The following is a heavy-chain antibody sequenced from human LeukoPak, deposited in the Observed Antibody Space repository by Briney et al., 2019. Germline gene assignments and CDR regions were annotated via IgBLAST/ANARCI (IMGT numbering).Heavy chain of an antibody. V-gene: IGHV3-73*01. CDR3: TRFEIPADISNWFDP. CDR2: IRSKANSYAT. J-gene: IGHJ5*02. CDR1: GFTFSGSA. D-gene: IGHD2-2*02. Sequence: GGSLRLSCAASGFTFSGSAVHWVRQASGKGLEWVGRIRSKANSYATAYAASVKGRFTISRDDSKNTAYLQMNSLKTEDTAVYYCTRFEIPADISNWFDPWGQGTLVTVSS.